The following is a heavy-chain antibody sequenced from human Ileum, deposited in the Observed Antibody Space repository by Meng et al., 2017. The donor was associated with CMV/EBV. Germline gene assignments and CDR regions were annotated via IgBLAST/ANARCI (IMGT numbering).Heavy chain of an antibody. CDR3: ASTGPLYGLYFCY. D-gene: IGHD2-8*01. CDR2: TNEDGSDK. V-gene: IGHV3-7*01. J-gene: IGHJ4*02. CDR1: GSSFSNSW. Sequence: GGSLRLSCAASGSSFSNSWMSWVRRAPGKGLEWVAKTNEDGSDKYYVDSVKGRFTIFRDNAKNSVYLQMNSLRAEDTAVYYCASTGPLYGLYFCYWGQGTLVTVSS.